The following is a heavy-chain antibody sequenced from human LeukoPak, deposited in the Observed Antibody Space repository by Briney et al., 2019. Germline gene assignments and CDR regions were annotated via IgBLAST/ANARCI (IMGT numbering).Heavy chain of an antibody. Sequence: GGPLRLSCAASGFTFSSYAMSWVRQAPGKGLEWVSAISGSGGSTYYADSVKGRFTISRDNSKNTLYLQMNSLRAEDTAVYYCAKDNYDTHGTAAADYWGQGTLVTVSS. J-gene: IGHJ4*02. CDR2: ISGSGGST. V-gene: IGHV3-23*01. CDR1: GFTFSSYA. D-gene: IGHD3-22*01. CDR3: AKDNYDTHGTAAADY.